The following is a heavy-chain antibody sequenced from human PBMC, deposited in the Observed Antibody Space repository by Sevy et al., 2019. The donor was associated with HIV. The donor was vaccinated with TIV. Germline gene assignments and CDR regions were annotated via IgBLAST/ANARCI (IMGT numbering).Heavy chain of an antibody. J-gene: IGHJ5*02. CDR1: GYTFTGYY. V-gene: IGHV1-2*02. CDR3: AREIATIFGVVSRPSPFDP. Sequence: ASVKVSCKASGYTFTGYYMHWVRQAPGQGLEWMGWINPNSGGTNNAQKFQGRVTMTRDTSISTAYMELSRLRSDDTAVYYCAREIATIFGVVSRPSPFDPWGQGTLVTVSS. D-gene: IGHD3-3*01. CDR2: INPNSGGT.